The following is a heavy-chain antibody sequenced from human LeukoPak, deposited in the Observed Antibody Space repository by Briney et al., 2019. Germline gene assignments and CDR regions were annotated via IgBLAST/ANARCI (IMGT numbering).Heavy chain of an antibody. V-gene: IGHV3-23*01. J-gene: IGHJ4*02. CDR1: GFTLRSYA. Sequence: GGSLRLSCAASGFTLRSYAMSWVRQAPGKGLEWVSAISGSGGSTYYADSVKGRFTISRDNSKNTLYLQMNSLRAEDTAVYYCAKDRGIFGVVPFDYWGQGTLVTVSS. D-gene: IGHD3-3*01. CDR3: AKDRGIFGVVPFDY. CDR2: ISGSGGST.